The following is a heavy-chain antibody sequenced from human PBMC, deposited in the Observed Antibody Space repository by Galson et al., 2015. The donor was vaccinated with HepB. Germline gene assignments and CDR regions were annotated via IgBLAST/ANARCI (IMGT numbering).Heavy chain of an antibody. CDR3: ASGQAAGILDY. V-gene: IGHV3-53*01. D-gene: IGHD6-13*01. Sequence: SLRLSCAASGFTVSSNYMSWVRQAPGKGLEWVSVIYSGGSTYYADSVKGQFTISRDNSKNTLYLQMNSLRAEDTAVYYCASGQAAGILDYWGQGTLVTVSS. CDR2: IYSGGST. CDR1: GFTVSSNY. J-gene: IGHJ4*02.